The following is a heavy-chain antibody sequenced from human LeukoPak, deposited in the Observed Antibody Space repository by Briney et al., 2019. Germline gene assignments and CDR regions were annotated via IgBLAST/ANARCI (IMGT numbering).Heavy chain of an antibody. CDR2: INQDGSEI. CDR3: ARDRHINSWSNDRFDY. V-gene: IGHV3-7*01. Sequence: GGSLRLSCAASRFTFSNYWMTCVRQAPGKGLEWVANINQDGSEINYVDSVKGRFTISRDNAETSLYLQMNSLRADDTAIYYCARDRHINSWSNDRFDYWGQGALVTVSS. CDR1: RFTFSNYW. D-gene: IGHD6-13*01. J-gene: IGHJ4*02.